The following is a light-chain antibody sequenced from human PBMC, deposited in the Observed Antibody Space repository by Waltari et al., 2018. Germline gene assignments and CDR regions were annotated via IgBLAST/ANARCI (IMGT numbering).Light chain of an antibody. CDR1: ESISIS. CDR3: QQSNNWPWT. J-gene: IGKJ1*01. V-gene: IGKV3-11*01. Sequence: EIVLTQSPATLSLSPGDRATLSCRASESISISLAWHQQKPGQAPRLLIYDASKRASGIPDRFSGSGSGTDFTLTISSLEPEDFAVYYCQQSNNWPWTFGQGTKVEIK. CDR2: DAS.